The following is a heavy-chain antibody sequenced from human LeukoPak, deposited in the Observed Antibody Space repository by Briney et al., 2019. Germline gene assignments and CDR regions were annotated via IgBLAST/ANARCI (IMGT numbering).Heavy chain of an antibody. D-gene: IGHD1-14*01. CDR1: GFTFGGYG. V-gene: IGHV3-33*01. CDR2: IAYDGSRA. J-gene: IGHJ4*02. Sequence: PPGRSLRLSCAGSGFTFGGYGMHWFRQTPGKGLEWVAVIAYDGSRAFYADSVKGRFTISRDNSKNTMSVQMDDLSAEDTAVYYCTRYNNDPFDYWGQGTLVTVSS. CDR3: TRYNNDPFDY.